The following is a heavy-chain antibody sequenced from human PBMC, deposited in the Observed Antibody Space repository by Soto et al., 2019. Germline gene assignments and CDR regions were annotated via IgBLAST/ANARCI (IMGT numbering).Heavy chain of an antibody. V-gene: IGHV1-2*02. J-gene: IGHJ6*02. Sequence: ASVNVSCKPSGYTFTGYYIHWVRQAPGQGLECMGWINPNSGGTNYAQKFQGRVTMTRDTSISTAYMELSRLRSDDTAVYYCASVHGVSSSWFLRYYYYYGMDVWGQGTTVTVSS. D-gene: IGHD6-13*01. CDR1: GYTFTGYY. CDR3: ASVHGVSSSWFLRYYYYYGMDV. CDR2: INPNSGGT.